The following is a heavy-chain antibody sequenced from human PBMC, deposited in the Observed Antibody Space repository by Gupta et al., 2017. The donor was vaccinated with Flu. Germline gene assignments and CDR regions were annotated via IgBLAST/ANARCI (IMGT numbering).Heavy chain of an antibody. D-gene: IGHD2-2*01. V-gene: IGHV4-34*01. Sequence: GWIRQPPGKGLEWIGEVNYSGSTNYHPSLKSRVTISVDTSKNQISLKMRSVTAADTGVYYCARVRYQLLMSPWGQGTLVTVSS. CDR2: VNYSGST. CDR3: ARVRYQLLMSP. J-gene: IGHJ5*02.